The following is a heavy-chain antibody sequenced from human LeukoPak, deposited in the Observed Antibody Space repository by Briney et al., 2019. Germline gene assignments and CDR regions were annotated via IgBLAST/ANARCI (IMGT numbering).Heavy chain of an antibody. CDR1: GFIFSNYG. CDR2: IWYDGTNK. D-gene: IGHD3-22*01. J-gene: IGHJ4*02. CDR3: ARDRRRYYDTSGYCLDY. V-gene: IGHV3-33*08. Sequence: SGGSLRLSCAASGFIFSNYGMNWVRQAPGKGLEWVALIWYDGTNKYYADSVKGRFTISRDNSKNTLSLQMNSLRAEDTAVYHCARDRRRYYDTSGYCLDYWGQGTLVTVSS.